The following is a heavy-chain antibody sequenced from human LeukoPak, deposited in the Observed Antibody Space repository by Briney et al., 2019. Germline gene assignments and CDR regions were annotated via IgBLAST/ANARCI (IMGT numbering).Heavy chain of an antibody. CDR1: GGTFSSYA. J-gene: IGHJ6*02. CDR2: IIPILGIA. D-gene: IGHD4-11*01. CDR3: ASQVFTVTDYYYGMDV. V-gene: IGHV1-69*04. Sequence: GASVKVSCKASGGTFSSYAISWVRQAPGQGLEWMGRIIPILGIANYAQKFQGRVTITADKSTSTAYMELSSLRSEDTAVYYCASQVFTVTDYYYGMDVWGQGTTVTVSS.